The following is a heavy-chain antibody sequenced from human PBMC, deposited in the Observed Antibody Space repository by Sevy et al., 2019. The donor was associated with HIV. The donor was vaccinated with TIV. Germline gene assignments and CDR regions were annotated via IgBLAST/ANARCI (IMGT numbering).Heavy chain of an antibody. CDR2: ISSSGSTI. V-gene: IGHV3-11*01. D-gene: IGHD3-22*01. Sequence: GGSLRLSCAASGFTFSDYYMSWIRQAPGKGLEWVSYISSSGSTIYYPDSAKGRFTISRDNAKNSLYLQMNSLRAEDTAVYYCARDYSSYDPQKNYYYYGMDVWGQGTTVTVSS. CDR3: ARDYSSYDPQKNYYYYGMDV. CDR1: GFTFSDYY. J-gene: IGHJ6*02.